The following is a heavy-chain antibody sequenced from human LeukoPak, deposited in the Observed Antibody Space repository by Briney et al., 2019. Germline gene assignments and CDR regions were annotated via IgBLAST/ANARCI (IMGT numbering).Heavy chain of an antibody. J-gene: IGHJ4*02. V-gene: IGHV3-9*01. Sequence: PGGSLRLSCAASGFTFDDYAMHWVRQAPGKGLEWVSGISWNSGSIGYADSVKGRFTISRDNAKNSLDLQMNSLRAEDTALYYCAKDIDSYGYNFDYWGQGTLVTVSS. CDR1: GFTFDDYA. CDR3: AKDIDSYGYNFDY. CDR2: ISWNSGSI. D-gene: IGHD5-18*01.